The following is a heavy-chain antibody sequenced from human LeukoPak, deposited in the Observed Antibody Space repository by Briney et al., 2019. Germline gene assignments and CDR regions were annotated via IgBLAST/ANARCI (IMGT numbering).Heavy chain of an antibody. CDR3: AVGYCSGGSCPQHFDY. CDR1: GGSFSGYY. Sequence: SETLSLTCAVYGGSFSGYYWSWIRLPPGKGLEWIGEINHSGSTNYNPSLKSRVTISVDTSKNQFSLKLSSVTAADTAVYYCAVGYCSGGSCPQHFDYWGQGTLVTVSS. J-gene: IGHJ4*02. V-gene: IGHV4-34*01. D-gene: IGHD2-15*01. CDR2: INHSGST.